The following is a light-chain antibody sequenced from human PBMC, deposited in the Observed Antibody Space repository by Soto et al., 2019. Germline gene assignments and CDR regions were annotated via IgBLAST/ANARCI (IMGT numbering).Light chain of an antibody. CDR3: QKYGSSVT. CDR2: GAS. J-gene: IGKJ5*01. V-gene: IGKV3-20*01. Sequence: ELVLTQSPGTLSLSPGERATLSCRASQTVNNNYLAWYQQIPGQAPRLLISGASGRATGTPDRFSGSASGTDFTLTISRLEPEDFAVYYCQKYGSSVTFGQGTRLEIK. CDR1: QTVNNNY.